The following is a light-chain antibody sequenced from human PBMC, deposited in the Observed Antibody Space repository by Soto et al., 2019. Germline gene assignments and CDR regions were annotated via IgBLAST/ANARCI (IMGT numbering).Light chain of an antibody. CDR2: GAF. V-gene: IGKV3-20*01. CDR3: QQYGSAPPIT. CDR1: PSVTNY. J-gene: IGKJ5*01. Sequence: EILLTPSPATLSLYPGEIATLSCRASPSVTNYLAWYQQKPGQPPRLLIYGAFSRATGIPDRFSGSGSGTDFTLTISRLEPEDFAVYYCQQYGSAPPITFGQGTRLEIK.